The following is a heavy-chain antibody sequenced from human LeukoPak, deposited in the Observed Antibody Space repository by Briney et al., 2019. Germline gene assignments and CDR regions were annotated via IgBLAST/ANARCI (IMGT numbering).Heavy chain of an antibody. CDR2: ISGXGGXT. V-gene: IGHV3-23*01. CDR1: GFTFSSYA. Sequence: SGGSLRLSCAASGFTFSSYAMSWVRQAPGKGLEWVSTISGXGGXTXYADSMKGRFTISRDNSKNTLFLQMNSLRAEDTAVYYCAKDSVGGXSXXYFDYWGQGTLVTVSS. D-gene: IGHD2-15*01. CDR3: AKDSVGGXSXXYFDY. J-gene: IGHJ4*02.